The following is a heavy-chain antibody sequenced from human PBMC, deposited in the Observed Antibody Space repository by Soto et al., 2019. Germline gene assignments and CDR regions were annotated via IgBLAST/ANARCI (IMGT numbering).Heavy chain of an antibody. CDR1: GGSISSGDYY. V-gene: IGHV4-30-4*01. CDR3: ARDLGDY. CDR2: IHYSGST. J-gene: IGHJ4*02. D-gene: IGHD1-26*01. Sequence: LSLTCTVSGGSISSGDYYWSWIRQPPGKGLEWIGYIHYSGSTYYNPSLKSRVTISVDTSKNQFPLKLSSVTAADTAVYYCARDLGDYWGQGTLVTVSS.